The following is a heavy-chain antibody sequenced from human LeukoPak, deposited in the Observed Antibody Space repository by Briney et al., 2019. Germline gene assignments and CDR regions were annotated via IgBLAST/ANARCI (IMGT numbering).Heavy chain of an antibody. CDR2: ISSRGTTI. D-gene: IGHD2-8*01. CDR3: ARDRGVTNVDAFDI. CDR1: GFTFSDYY. J-gene: IGHJ3*02. Sequence: GGSLRLSCAASGFTFSDYYVSWIRQAPGKGLEWVSYISSRGTTIYYADSVKGRFTISRDNAKESLYLQMNSLRAEDTAVYYCARDRGVTNVDAFDIWGQGTMVTVSS. V-gene: IGHV3-11*04.